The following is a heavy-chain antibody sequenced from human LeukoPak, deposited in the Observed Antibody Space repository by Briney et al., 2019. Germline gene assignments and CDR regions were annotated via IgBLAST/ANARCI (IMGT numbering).Heavy chain of an antibody. CDR1: GFTLSSLA. D-gene: IGHD3-16*02. Sequence: GGSLRLSCAASGFTLSSLAMHWVRQAPGEGLEWVSSSGTRSGTKYYEDSVMGRFTISRDSAMNSVSLQINSLRAEDTAVYYCLLQMTYGELSDPDFRGQGTLVTVSS. V-gene: IGHV3-21*01. CDR2: SGTRSGTK. CDR3: LLQMTYGELSDPDF. J-gene: IGHJ4*02.